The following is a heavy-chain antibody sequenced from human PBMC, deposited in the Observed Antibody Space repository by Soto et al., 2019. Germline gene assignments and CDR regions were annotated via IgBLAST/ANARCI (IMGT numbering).Heavy chain of an antibody. D-gene: IGHD3-10*01. CDR1: GLPFSDYY. Sequence: QVHLVESGGGLVKPGGSLRLSCAASGLPFSDYYMNWIRQAPGKGLEWVSNISSSSICTNYADSVKGRFTISRDNAKNSLYLQMNSLRPEDTAVYYCVRDISPNNFASGSYTYWGQGILVTVSS. CDR2: ISSSSICT. J-gene: IGHJ4*02. CDR3: VRDISPNNFASGSYTY. V-gene: IGHV3-11*06.